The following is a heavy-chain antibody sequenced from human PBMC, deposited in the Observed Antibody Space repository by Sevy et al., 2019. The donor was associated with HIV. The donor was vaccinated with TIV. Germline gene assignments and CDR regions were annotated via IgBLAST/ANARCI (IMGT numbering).Heavy chain of an antibody. V-gene: IGHV3-30-3*01. J-gene: IGHJ4*02. Sequence: GGSLRLSCTASGFTFSSYAMHWVRQAPGKGLEWVAVISYDGSNKYYADSVKGRFTISRDNSKNTLYLQMNSLRAEDTAVYYCARDREGQFIVLMVYASYFFDYWGQGTLVTVSS. CDR3: ARDREGQFIVLMVYASYFFDY. D-gene: IGHD2-8*01. CDR2: ISYDGSNK. CDR1: GFTFSSYA.